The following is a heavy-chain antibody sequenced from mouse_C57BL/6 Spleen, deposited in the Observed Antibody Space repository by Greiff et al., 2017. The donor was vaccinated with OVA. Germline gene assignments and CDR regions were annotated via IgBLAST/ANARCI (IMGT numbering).Heavy chain of an antibody. J-gene: IGHJ4*01. V-gene: IGHV1-55*01. D-gene: IGHD2-2*01. Sequence: VQLQQPGAELVKPGASVKMSCKASGYTFTSYWITWVKQRPGQGLEWIGDIYPGSGSTNYNEKFKSKATLTVDTSSSTAYMQLSSLTSEDSAVYYCARYEDYYGYDGYAMDYWGQGTSVTVSS. CDR2: IYPGSGST. CDR3: ARYEDYYGYDGYAMDY. CDR1: GYTFTSYW.